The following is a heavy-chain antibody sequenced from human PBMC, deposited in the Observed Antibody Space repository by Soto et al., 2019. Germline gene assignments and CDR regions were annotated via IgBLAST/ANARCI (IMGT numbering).Heavy chain of an antibody. CDR2: ISDSGGRT. D-gene: IGHD2-15*01. CDR3: ARSVGHCSGGNCYTFDY. Sequence: EVQLLESGGGLVQPGGSLRLSCAASGFTFSSDAMSWVRQAPGKGLECVAGISDSGGRTNDADSVKGRFTISRAKSKSTVYLQMNSLRAEDTAIYYCARSVGHCSGGNCYTFDYWGQGALVTVSS. J-gene: IGHJ4*02. CDR1: GFTFSSDA. V-gene: IGHV3-23*01.